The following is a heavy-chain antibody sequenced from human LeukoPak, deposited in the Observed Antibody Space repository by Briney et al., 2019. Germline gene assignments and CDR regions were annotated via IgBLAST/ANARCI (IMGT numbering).Heavy chain of an antibody. CDR1: GGSISSYY. V-gene: IGHV4-59*06. D-gene: IGHD3-22*01. Sequence: SETLSLTCTVSGGSISSYYWSWIRQPPGKGLEWIGYIYYCGSTYYNPSLKSRVTISVDTSKNQFSLKLSSVTAADTAVYYCARFRDNYYDSSGYYYWGQGTLVTVSS. J-gene: IGHJ4*02. CDR2: IYYCGST. CDR3: ARFRDNYYDSSGYYY.